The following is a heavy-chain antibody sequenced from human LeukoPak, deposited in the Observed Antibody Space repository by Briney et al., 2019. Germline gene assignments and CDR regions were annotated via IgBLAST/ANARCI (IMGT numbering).Heavy chain of an antibody. D-gene: IGHD2-21*02. CDR3: ARASLSVTHYGMDV. CDR2: LYYSGST. J-gene: IGHJ6*02. Sequence: PSETLSLTCTVSGGSISSYYWSWIRQPPGKGLEWIGYLYYSGSTNYNPSLKSRVTISVDTSKNQLSLKLSSVTAADTAVYYCARASLSVTHYGMDVWGQGTTVTVSS. CDR1: GGSISSYY. V-gene: IGHV4-59*01.